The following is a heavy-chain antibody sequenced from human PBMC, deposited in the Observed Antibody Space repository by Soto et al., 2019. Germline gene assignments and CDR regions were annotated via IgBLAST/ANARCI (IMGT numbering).Heavy chain of an antibody. V-gene: IGHV4-59*08. D-gene: IGHD3-10*01. CDR1: GGSISSYY. CDR2: IYYSGST. Sequence: SETLSLTCTVSGGSISSYYWSWIRQPPGKGLEWIGYIYYSGSTNYNPSLKSRVTISVDTSKNQFSLKLSSVTAADTAVYYCARLTYGSGSYITYYYYGMDVWCQGTTVT. CDR3: ARLTYGSGSYITYYYYGMDV. J-gene: IGHJ6*02.